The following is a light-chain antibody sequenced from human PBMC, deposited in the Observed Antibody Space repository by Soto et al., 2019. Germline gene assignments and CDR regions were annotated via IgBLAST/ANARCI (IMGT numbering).Light chain of an antibody. CDR1: SSDVGSYNL. J-gene: IGLJ2*01. Sequence: QSALTQPASVSGSPGQSITISCTGTSSDVGSYNLVSWYQQHPGKAPKLMIYEVSKRPSGVSNRFSGSQSGNTASLTISGLHAQDEADYYCCSYAGSSTLDVVFGGGSKLTVL. CDR3: CSYAGSSTLDVV. V-gene: IGLV2-23*02. CDR2: EVS.